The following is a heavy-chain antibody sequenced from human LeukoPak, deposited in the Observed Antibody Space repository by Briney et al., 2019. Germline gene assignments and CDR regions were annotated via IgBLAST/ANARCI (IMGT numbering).Heavy chain of an antibody. CDR1: GFTFSSYA. D-gene: IGHD2-2*01. J-gene: IGHJ4*02. V-gene: IGHV3-23*01. CDR2: ISGSGGST. Sequence: GGSLRLSCAASGFTFSSYAMSWVRQAPGKGLEWVSAISGSGGSTYYADSVKGRFTISRDNSKNTLYLQMNSLRAEDTAVYYCAANPLTEYCSSTSCLFDYWGQGTLVTVSS. CDR3: AANPLTEYCSSTSCLFDY.